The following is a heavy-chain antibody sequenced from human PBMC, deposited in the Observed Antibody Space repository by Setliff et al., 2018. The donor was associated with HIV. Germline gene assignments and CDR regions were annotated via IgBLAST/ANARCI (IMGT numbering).Heavy chain of an antibody. J-gene: IGHJ4*02. CDR2: VSHSGST. V-gene: IGHV4-4*02. Sequence: SETLSLTCDVSGVSITNSNWWTWVRQAPGKGLEWIGEVSHSGSTNYNPSLKSRVTISVDTSKNQFSLKLSSVTAADTAVYYCARTDSSGYAADYWGQGTLVTVSS. CDR3: ARTDSSGYAADY. D-gene: IGHD3-22*01. CDR1: GVSITNSNW.